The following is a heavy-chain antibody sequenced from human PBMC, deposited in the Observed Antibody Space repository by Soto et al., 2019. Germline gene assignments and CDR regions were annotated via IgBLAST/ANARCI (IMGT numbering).Heavy chain of an antibody. V-gene: IGHV1-2*02. CDR3: ARVFYDSSGYPIGGYFDY. J-gene: IGHJ4*02. D-gene: IGHD3-22*01. CDR2: INPNSGGT. Sequence: ASVKVSCKASGYTFTGYYMHWVRQTPGQGLEWMGWINPNSGGTNYAQKFQGRVTMTRDTSISTAYMELSRLRSDDTAVYYCARVFYDSSGYPIGGYFDYWGQGTLVTVSS. CDR1: GYTFTGYY.